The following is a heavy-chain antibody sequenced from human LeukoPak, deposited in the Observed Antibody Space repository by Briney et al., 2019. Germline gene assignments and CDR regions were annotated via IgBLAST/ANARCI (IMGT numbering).Heavy chain of an antibody. Sequence: RASVKVSCKASGYTFTSYAMHWVRQAPGQRLEWMGWINAGNGNTKYSQKFQGRVTITRDTSASTAYMELSSLRSEDTAVYYCARAGDYYDGAEYFDYWGQGTLVTVSS. CDR3: ARAGDYYDGAEYFDY. CDR1: GYTFTSYA. CDR2: INAGNGNT. V-gene: IGHV1-3*01. D-gene: IGHD3-22*01. J-gene: IGHJ4*02.